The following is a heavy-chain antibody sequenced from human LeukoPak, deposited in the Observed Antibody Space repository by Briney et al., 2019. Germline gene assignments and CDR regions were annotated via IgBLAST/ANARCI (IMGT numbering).Heavy chain of an antibody. D-gene: IGHD3-22*01. V-gene: IGHV3-23*01. CDR3: AKMPNYYYDSSGYWFDY. J-gene: IGHJ4*02. CDR1: GFTFSSYA. Sequence: GGSLRLSCAASGFTFSSYAMSWVRQAPGKGLEWVSAISGSGGSTYYADSVKGRFTISRDNSKNTLYLQMNSLRAEDTAVYYCAKMPNYYYDSSGYWFDYWGQGTLVTVSS. CDR2: ISGSGGST.